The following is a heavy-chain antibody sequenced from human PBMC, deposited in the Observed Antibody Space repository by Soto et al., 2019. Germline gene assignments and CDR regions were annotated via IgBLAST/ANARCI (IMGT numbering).Heavy chain of an antibody. CDR1: GYSFAGYW. J-gene: IGHJ4*02. V-gene: IGHV5-10-1*01. Sequence: GEALKLSCEGSGYSFAGYWSTWVRQKPGKGLEWMGRIDPSDSQTYYSPSFRGHVAISVTKSITTVFLQWSSLRASDTAMYYCARQIYDSDTGPNFQYYFDSWGQGTPVTVSS. CDR3: ARQIYDSDTGPNFQYYFDS. CDR2: IDPSDSQT. D-gene: IGHD3-22*01.